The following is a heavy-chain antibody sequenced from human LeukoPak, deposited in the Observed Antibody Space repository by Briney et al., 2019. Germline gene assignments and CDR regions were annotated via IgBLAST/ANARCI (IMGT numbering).Heavy chain of an antibody. D-gene: IGHD3-16*02. J-gene: IGHJ3*02. CDR1: GFTVSSNS. V-gene: IGHV3-21*01. Sequence: GGSLRLSCTVSGFTVSSNSMSWVRQAAGKGLEWVSSISGSSSYIYYADSVKGRFTISRHNAKNSLYLQMNSLRAEDTAVYYCARVPAGVIGMKDAFDIWGQGTMVTVSS. CDR3: ARVPAGVIGMKDAFDI. CDR2: ISGSSSYI.